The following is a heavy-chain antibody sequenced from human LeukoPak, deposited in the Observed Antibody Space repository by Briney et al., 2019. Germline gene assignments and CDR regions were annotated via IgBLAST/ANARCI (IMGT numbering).Heavy chain of an antibody. J-gene: IGHJ4*02. CDR3: ARDGVGLHLDY. Sequence: PGRSLRLSCAVSGFTFSSYGMHWVRQAPGKGLEWVAVIWYDGSNKYYADSVKGRFTISRDNSKNTLYLQMNSLRAEDTAVYYCARDGVGLHLDYWGQGTLVTVSS. D-gene: IGHD2-15*01. CDR1: GFTFSSYG. CDR2: IWYDGSNK. V-gene: IGHV3-33*01.